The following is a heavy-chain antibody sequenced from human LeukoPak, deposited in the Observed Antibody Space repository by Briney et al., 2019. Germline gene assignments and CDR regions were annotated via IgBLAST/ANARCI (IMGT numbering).Heavy chain of an antibody. CDR2: IDYSGST. V-gene: IGHV4-39*02. CDR1: GGSISSSSYY. Sequence: SETLSLTCTVSGGSISSSSYYWGWIRQPPGKGLEWIGSIDYSGSTYYNPSLKSRVTISVDTSKNQFSLKLSSVTAADTAVYYCAREGRVRYFDWSHYYYYGMDVWGQGTTVTVSS. J-gene: IGHJ6*02. D-gene: IGHD3-9*01. CDR3: AREGRVRYFDWSHYYYYGMDV.